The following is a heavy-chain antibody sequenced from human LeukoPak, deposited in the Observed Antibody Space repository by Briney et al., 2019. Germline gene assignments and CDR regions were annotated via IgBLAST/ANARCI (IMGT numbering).Heavy chain of an antibody. CDR2: IYPGDSHT. Sequence: GESLKISCKGSGYRFTSYWIGWVRRMPGKGVEWMGIIYPGDSHTRYSPSFQGQVTISADKSISTAYLQWSSLQASDTAMYYCARRSYSGSPDYWGQGTLVTVSS. D-gene: IGHD1-26*01. CDR1: GYRFTSYW. J-gene: IGHJ4*02. V-gene: IGHV5-51*01. CDR3: ARRSYSGSPDY.